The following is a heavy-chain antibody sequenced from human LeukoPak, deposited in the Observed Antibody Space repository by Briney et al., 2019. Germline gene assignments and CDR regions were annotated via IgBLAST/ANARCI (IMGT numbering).Heavy chain of an antibody. Sequence: GGSLRLSCAAPGFTFSSYWMSWVRQAPGKGLEWVANIKQEGSEKYYVDSVKCRFTTSRDNAKNSLYLQMNSLRAEDTAVYYCASMQWELLDAFDIWGQGTMVTVSS. CDR3: ASMQWELLDAFDI. CDR1: GFTFSSYW. J-gene: IGHJ3*02. V-gene: IGHV3-7*01. D-gene: IGHD1-26*01. CDR2: IKQEGSEK.